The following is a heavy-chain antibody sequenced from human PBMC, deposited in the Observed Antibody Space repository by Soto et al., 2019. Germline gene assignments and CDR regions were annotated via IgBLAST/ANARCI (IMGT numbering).Heavy chain of an antibody. CDR1: GGSISSSSYY. J-gene: IGHJ4*02. V-gene: IGHV4-39*01. D-gene: IGHD6-13*01. Sequence: SETLSLTCTVSGGSISSSSYYWGWIRQPPGKGLEWIGSIYYSGSTYYNPSLKSRVTISEDTSKNHFSLRLSSVTAADTAVYYCARHRREPEDSSSWYGRGFDYWGQGTLVTVSS. CDR2: IYYSGST. CDR3: ARHRREPEDSSSWYGRGFDY.